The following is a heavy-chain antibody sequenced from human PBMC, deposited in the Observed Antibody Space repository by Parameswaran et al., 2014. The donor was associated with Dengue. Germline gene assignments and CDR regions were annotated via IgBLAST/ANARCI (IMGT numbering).Heavy chain of an antibody. D-gene: IGHD2-2*01. CDR3: ARDLSLRGAMDH. CDR2: VWYVGDKT. J-gene: IGHJ4*02. Sequence: WIRQPPGKGLEWVAVVWYVGDKTYYAESVRGRFTISRDNFKNMVYLQMDSLRAEDTAIYFCARDLSLRGAMDHWGQGTLVTVSS. V-gene: IGHV3-33*01.